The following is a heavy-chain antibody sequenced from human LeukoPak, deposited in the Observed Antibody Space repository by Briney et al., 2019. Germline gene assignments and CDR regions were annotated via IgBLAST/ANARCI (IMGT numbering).Heavy chain of an antibody. J-gene: IGHJ3*02. CDR1: GFSFSSNW. D-gene: IGHD5-18*01. V-gene: IGHV3-7*01. CDR2: IKRDGSQK. Sequence: GGSLRLSCAAPGFSFSSNWMGWVRQAPGKGLEWVAHIKRDGSQKYYLDSVKGRFTISRDNAKNSLYLQMNSLRDEDTAVYYCARDSRSWIQLWIDAFDIWGQGTMVTVSS. CDR3: ARDSRSWIQLWIDAFDI.